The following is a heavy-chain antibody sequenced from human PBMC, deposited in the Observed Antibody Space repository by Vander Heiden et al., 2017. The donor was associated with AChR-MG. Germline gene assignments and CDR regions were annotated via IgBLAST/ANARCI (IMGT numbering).Heavy chain of an antibody. V-gene: IGHV3-23*01. CDR2: ISGSGGST. CDR1: GFTFSSYA. Sequence: EVQLLESGGALVQPGGSLRLSCAASGFTFSSYAVSWVRQAPGKGLEWVSAISGSGGSTYYADSVKGRFTISRDNSKNTLYLQMNSLRAEDTAVYYCAKDQAMVRGPHEDYFDYWGQGTLVTVSS. J-gene: IGHJ4*02. D-gene: IGHD3-10*01. CDR3: AKDQAMVRGPHEDYFDY.